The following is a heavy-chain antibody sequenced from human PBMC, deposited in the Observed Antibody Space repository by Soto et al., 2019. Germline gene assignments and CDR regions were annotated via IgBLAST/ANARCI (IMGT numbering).Heavy chain of an antibody. CDR2: ISAYNGNT. Sequence: ASVKVSCKASGYTFTSYGISWVRQAPGQGLEWMGWISAYNGNTNYAQKLQGRVTMTTDTSTSTAYMELRSLRSDDTAVYYCARESSLPNCSGGSCYHYYFDYWGQGTLVTVSS. J-gene: IGHJ4*02. CDR1: GYTFTSYG. CDR3: ARESSLPNCSGGSCYHYYFDY. D-gene: IGHD2-15*01. V-gene: IGHV1-18*01.